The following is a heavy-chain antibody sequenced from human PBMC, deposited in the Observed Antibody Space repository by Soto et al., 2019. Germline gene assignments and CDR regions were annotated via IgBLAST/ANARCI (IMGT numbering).Heavy chain of an antibody. CDR1: GFTFSSYW. D-gene: IGHD6-19*01. Sequence: GGSLRLSCAASGFTFSSYWMSWVRQAPGKGLEWVANIKQDGSQKYFADSVKGRFTISRDNAENSLYLQMNSLRAEDTAVYYCARKYGAVAGKQFDYWGQGTLVTVSS. V-gene: IGHV3-7*05. J-gene: IGHJ4*02. CDR2: IKQDGSQK. CDR3: ARKYGAVAGKQFDY.